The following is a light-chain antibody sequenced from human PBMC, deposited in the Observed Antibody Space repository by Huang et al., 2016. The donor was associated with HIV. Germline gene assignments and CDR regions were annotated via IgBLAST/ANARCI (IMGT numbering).Light chain of an antibody. V-gene: IGKV3-20*01. CDR3: QQYGSSPPT. J-gene: IGKJ3*01. CDR2: GAS. CDR1: QSVSSSY. Sequence: EIVLTQSPGTLSLSPGERATLSCRASQSVSSSYLAWYQQKPGQAPRLLIFGASPRATGIPDRFSGSGSGTDFTLTISRLEPEDFAVYYCQQYGSSPPTFGPGTKVDIK.